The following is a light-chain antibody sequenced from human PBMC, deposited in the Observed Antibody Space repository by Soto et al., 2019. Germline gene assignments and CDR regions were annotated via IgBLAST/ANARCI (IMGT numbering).Light chain of an antibody. CDR1: QSVSSN. CDR2: GAS. V-gene: IGKV3-15*01. Sequence: EIVMTQSPATLSVSPGERATLSCTASQSVSSNLAWYQQKPGQAPRLLIYGASTRATGIPARFSGSGSGTEFTLTISSLQSEDFAVYYCQQYNNWPPPLTFGGGTKVEI. J-gene: IGKJ4*01. CDR3: QQYNNWPPPLT.